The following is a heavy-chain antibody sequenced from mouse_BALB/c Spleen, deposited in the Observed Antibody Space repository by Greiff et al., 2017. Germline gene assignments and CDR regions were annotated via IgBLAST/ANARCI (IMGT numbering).Heavy chain of an antibody. J-gene: IGHJ1*01. V-gene: IGHV3-8*02. D-gene: IGHD1-1*01. CDR2: ISYSGST. CDR1: GDSITSGY. Sequence: EVQLQQSGPSLVKPSQTLSLTCSVTGDSITSGYWNWIRKFPGNKLEYMGYISYSGSTYYNPSLKSRISITRDTSKNQYYLQLNSVTTEDTATYYCARYPTTVVAYWYCDVWGSGTTVTVSS. CDR3: ARYPTTVVAYWYCDV.